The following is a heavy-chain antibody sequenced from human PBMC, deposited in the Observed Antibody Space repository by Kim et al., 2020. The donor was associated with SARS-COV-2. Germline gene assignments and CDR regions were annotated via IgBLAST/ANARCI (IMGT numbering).Heavy chain of an antibody. Sequence: ASVKVSCKVSGYTLTELSMHWVRQAPGKGLEWMGGFDPEDGETIYAQKFQGRVTMTEDTSTDTAYMELSSLRSEDTAVYYCATAYLRLAESDIVVVPAAIPYYFDYWGQGTLVTVSS. J-gene: IGHJ4*02. CDR1: GYTLTELS. CDR2: FDPEDGET. V-gene: IGHV1-24*01. CDR3: ATAYLRLAESDIVVVPAAIPYYFDY. D-gene: IGHD2-2*02.